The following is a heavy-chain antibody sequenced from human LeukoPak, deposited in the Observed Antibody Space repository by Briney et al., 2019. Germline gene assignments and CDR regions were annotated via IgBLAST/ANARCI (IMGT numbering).Heavy chain of an antibody. CDR2: LSFNGVTT. J-gene: IGHJ6*03. CDR1: GFTFSNYW. V-gene: IGHV3-23*01. D-gene: IGHD5-18*01. CDR3: AKGGYSSGRYFYYYMVV. Sequence: GGSLRLSCAPSGFTFSNYWMSLVRQAPGKGLEWVSTLSFNGVTTYYADCAQGGFTIYRDNSKDKVYLQMNNLRAEDTAVYYCAKGGYSSGRYFYYYMVVWGEGTTVTVSS.